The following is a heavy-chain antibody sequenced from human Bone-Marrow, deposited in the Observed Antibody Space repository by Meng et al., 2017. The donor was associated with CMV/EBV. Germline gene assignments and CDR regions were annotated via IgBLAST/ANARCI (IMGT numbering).Heavy chain of an antibody. Sequence: GGSLRLSCAASGFTFSSYWMSWVRQAPGKGLEWVANIKQDGSEKYYVDSVKGRFTISRDNAKNSLYLQMNSLRAEDTAVYYCARDGHGYSYGYPYYYYGMDVWGPGTTVTGAS. CDR2: IKQDGSEK. CDR1: GFTFSSYW. V-gene: IGHV3-7*01. J-gene: IGHJ6*02. CDR3: ARDGHGYSYGYPYYYYGMDV. D-gene: IGHD5-18*01.